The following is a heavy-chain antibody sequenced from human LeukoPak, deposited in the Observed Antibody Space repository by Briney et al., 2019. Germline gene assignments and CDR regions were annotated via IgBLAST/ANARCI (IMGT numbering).Heavy chain of an antibody. CDR3: AKRSSSSGALHY. V-gene: IGHV1-46*01. J-gene: IGHJ4*02. CDR1: GYTFTSYY. D-gene: IGHD6-6*01. CDR2: INPSGGST. Sequence: RASVTVSCTASGYTFTSYYMHWVRQAPGQGLEWMGIINPSGGSTSYAQKFQGRVTMTRDTSTSTVYMELSSLRSEDTAVYYCAKRSSSSGALHYWGQGTLVTVSS.